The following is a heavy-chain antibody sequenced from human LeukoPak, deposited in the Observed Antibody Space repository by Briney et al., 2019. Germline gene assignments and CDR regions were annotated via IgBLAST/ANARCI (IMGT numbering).Heavy chain of an antibody. CDR3: AKDSRSCTSTSCPPKPVDY. J-gene: IGHJ4*02. V-gene: IGHV3-23*01. Sequence: GGSLRLSCEGSGFTFSSYAMSWVRQAPGKGLEWVSTISGSGDSTYYADSVKGRFTISRDNSKNTLYLQMNSLRAEDTAVYYCAKDSRSCTSTSCPPKPVDYWGQGALVTVSS. D-gene: IGHD2-2*01. CDR1: GFTFSSYA. CDR2: ISGSGDST.